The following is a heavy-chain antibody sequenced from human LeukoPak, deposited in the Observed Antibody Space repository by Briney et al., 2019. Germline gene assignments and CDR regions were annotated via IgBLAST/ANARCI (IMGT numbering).Heavy chain of an antibody. CDR1: GFTFKNYA. J-gene: IGHJ4*02. V-gene: IGHV3-23*01. Sequence: GGSLRLSCAASGFTFKNYALSWVRQAPGKGLEWVSGFSVNGRDTYYADFVKGRFAIARDIAKNTLYLQMNSLRAEDTATYYCAKPGRTAAGLFDSWGQGTLVTVSS. D-gene: IGHD6-13*01. CDR2: FSVNGRDT. CDR3: AKPGRTAAGLFDS.